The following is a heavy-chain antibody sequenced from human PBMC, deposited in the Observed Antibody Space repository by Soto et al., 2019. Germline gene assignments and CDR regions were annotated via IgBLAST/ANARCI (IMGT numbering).Heavy chain of an antibody. CDR2: IYYSGST. J-gene: IGHJ6*02. V-gene: IGHV4-59*01. Sequence: PSETLSLTCTVSGGSISSYYWSWIRQPPGKGLEWIGYIYYSGSTNYNPSLKSRVTISVDTSKNQFSLKLSSVTAADTAVYYCAREEDILTGYLAIDYYYYGMDVWGQGTTVTVSS. CDR1: GGSISSYY. CDR3: AREEDILTGYLAIDYYYYGMDV. D-gene: IGHD3-9*01.